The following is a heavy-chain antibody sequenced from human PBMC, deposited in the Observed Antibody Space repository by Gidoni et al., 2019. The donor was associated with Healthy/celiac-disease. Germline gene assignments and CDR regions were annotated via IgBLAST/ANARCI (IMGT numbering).Heavy chain of an antibody. V-gene: IGHV3-13*01. CDR3: ARAAAVAGEEAFDY. J-gene: IGHJ4*02. D-gene: IGHD6-19*01. CDR2: IGTAGDT. Sequence: EVQLVESGGGLVQPGGSLSLSCAASGFTFSSYDMHWVRQATGKGLEWVSAIGTAGDTYYPGSVKGRFTISRENAKNSLYLQMNSLRAGDTAVYYCARAAAVAGEEAFDYWGQGTLVTVSS. CDR1: GFTFSSYD.